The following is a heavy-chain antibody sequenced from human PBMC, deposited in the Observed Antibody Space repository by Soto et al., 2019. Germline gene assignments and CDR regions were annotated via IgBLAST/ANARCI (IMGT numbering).Heavy chain of an antibody. CDR3: ARQRWLHNPTLDY. CDR2: INHSGST. Sequence: ETLSLTCSVYGASFSGYYWSWIRQPPGKGLEWIGEINHSGSTNYNPSLKSRVTISVDTSKNQFSLKLSSVTAADTAVYYCARQRWLHNPTLDYWGQGTLVTVYS. CDR1: GASFSGYY. V-gene: IGHV4-34*01. D-gene: IGHD5-12*01. J-gene: IGHJ4*02.